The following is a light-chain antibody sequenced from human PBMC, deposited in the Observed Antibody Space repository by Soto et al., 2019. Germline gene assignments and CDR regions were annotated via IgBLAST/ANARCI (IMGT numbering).Light chain of an antibody. J-gene: IGKJ1*01. Sequence: ALGITRSASARSAVRGYSVTTTFSAIQGISSYLAWYQQKPGKAPKLLIYAASTLQSGVPSRFSGSGSGTDFTLTFSCLQSEDFATYSCKQYYNYPRPFGKGTKVDIK. CDR2: AAS. CDR3: KQYYNYPRP. V-gene: IGKV1-8*01. CDR1: QGISSY.